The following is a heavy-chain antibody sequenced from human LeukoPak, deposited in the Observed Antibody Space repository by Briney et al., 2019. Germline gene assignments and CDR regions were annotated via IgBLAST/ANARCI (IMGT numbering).Heavy chain of an antibody. D-gene: IGHD6-13*01. CDR2: INAGNGNT. V-gene: IGHV1-3*01. J-gene: IGHJ4*02. CDR3: ARYGSSSGFDH. CDR1: GYTFTTYT. Sequence: GASVKVSCKASGYTFTTYTLHWVRQAPGQRLEWMGWINAGNGNTRYSQTFQGRVTITRDTSASTVYMDLSSLISEDTAVYYCARYGSSSGFDHWGQGTLVTASS.